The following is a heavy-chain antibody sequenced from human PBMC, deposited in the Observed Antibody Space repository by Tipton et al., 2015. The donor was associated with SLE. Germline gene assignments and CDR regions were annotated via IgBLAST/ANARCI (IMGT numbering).Heavy chain of an antibody. CDR1: GGSFSGYY. CDR2: INHSGST. V-gene: IGHV4-34*01. Sequence: TLSLTCAVYGGSFSGYYWSWIRQPPGKGLEWIGEINHSGSTNYNPSLKSRVTISVDTSKNQFSLKLSSVTAADMAVYYCARATPDAFDIWGQGTMVTVSS. CDR3: ARATPDAFDI. D-gene: IGHD4-23*01. J-gene: IGHJ3*02.